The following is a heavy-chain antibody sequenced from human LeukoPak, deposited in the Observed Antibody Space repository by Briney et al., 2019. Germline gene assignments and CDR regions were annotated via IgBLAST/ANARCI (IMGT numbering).Heavy chain of an antibody. J-gene: IGHJ4*02. CDR3: ARHGGYSYGPFDY. V-gene: IGHV4-39*01. CDR1: GGSISSSSYY. Sequence: SETLSLTCTVSGGSISSSSYYWGWIRQPPGKGLEWIGSIYYSGSTYYNPSLKSRVTISVDTSKNQFSLKLSSVTAADTAVYCCARHGGYSYGPFDYWGQGTLVTVSS. D-gene: IGHD5-18*01. CDR2: IYYSGST.